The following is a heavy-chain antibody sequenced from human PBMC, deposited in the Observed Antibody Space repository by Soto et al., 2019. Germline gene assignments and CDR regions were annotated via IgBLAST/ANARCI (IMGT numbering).Heavy chain of an antibody. CDR3: AKGSGFGESFADY. CDR1: GFTFSSYG. Sequence: QVQLVESGGGVVQPGRSLRLSCAASGFTFSSYGMHWVRQAPGKGLEWVAVIWYDGTSKYYADSVKGRFTISRDNSENTLYLQMNSLRAEDTAVYYCAKGSGFGESFADYWGQGTLVTVSS. D-gene: IGHD3-10*01. V-gene: IGHV3-33*06. CDR2: IWYDGTSK. J-gene: IGHJ4*02.